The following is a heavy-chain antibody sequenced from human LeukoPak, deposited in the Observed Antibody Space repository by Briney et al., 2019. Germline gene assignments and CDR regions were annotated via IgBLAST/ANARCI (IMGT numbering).Heavy chain of an antibody. Sequence: SGPALVKPTQTLTLTCTLSGFSLTTYGVRVTWIRQPPGKAPEWLSRIDWDDDKFYSPSLKTRLTISKDTSKNQVVLTMTNMDPVDTATYYCARTLIDAVVTYFDYWGHGSLVTVSS. J-gene: IGHJ4*01. CDR2: IDWDDDK. CDR3: ARTLIDAVVTYFDY. CDR1: GFSLTTYGVR. V-gene: IGHV2-70*04. D-gene: IGHD3-16*01.